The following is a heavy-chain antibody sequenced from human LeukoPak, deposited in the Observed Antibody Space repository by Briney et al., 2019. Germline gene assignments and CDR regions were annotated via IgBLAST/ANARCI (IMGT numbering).Heavy chain of an antibody. Sequence: PPETLSLTCTVSGGSISNYYWSWIRQPPGKGLEWIGYMHYSGSTNYNPSLKSRVTISVDTSKNQFSLKLSSVTAADTAVYYCARARGYCSGGSCYPQVHYYYGMDVWGQGTTVTVSS. D-gene: IGHD2-15*01. J-gene: IGHJ6*02. CDR2: MHYSGST. CDR1: GGSISNYY. CDR3: ARARGYCSGGSCYPQVHYYYGMDV. V-gene: IGHV4-59*08.